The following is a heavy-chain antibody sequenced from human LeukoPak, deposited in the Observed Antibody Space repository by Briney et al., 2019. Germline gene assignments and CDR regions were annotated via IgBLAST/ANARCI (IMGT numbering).Heavy chain of an antibody. CDR3: ARGAPAGWFDP. D-gene: IGHD1-26*01. Sequence: SETLSLTCTVSGGSISYYYWSWIRQPPGKGLEWIGYIYYSGSTNYNPSLKSRVTISVDTSKNQFSLKLSSVTAADTAVYYCARGAPAGWFDPWGQGTLVTVSS. CDR1: GGSISYYY. CDR2: IYYSGST. J-gene: IGHJ5*02. V-gene: IGHV4-59*01.